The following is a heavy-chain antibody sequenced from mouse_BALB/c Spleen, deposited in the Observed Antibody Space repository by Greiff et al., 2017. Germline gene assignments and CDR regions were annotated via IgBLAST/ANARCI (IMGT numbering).Heavy chain of an antibody. CDR3: ARLRWFAY. CDR2: INPSTGYT. V-gene: IGHV1-7*01. J-gene: IGHJ3*01. Sequence: QVQLQQSGAELAKPGASVKMSCKASGYTFTSYWMHWVKQRPGQGLEWIGYINPSTGYTEYNQKFKDKATLTADKSSSTAYMQLSSLTSEDSAVYYCARLRWFAYWGQGTLVTVSA. D-gene: IGHD2-4*01. CDR1: GYTFTSYW.